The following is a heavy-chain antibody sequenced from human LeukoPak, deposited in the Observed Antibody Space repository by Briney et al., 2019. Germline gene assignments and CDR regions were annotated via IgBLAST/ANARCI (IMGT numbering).Heavy chain of an antibody. CDR3: AKGPSYLLAGPFDY. J-gene: IGHJ4*02. Sequence: GRSLRLSCAASGFTFDDYAMHWVRQAPGKGLEWVSGISWNSGSIGYADSVKGRFTISRDNAKNSLYLQMNSLRAEDTALYYCAKGPSYLLAGPFDYWGQGTLVTVSS. CDR1: GFTFDDYA. D-gene: IGHD2-2*01. CDR2: ISWNSGSI. V-gene: IGHV3-9*01.